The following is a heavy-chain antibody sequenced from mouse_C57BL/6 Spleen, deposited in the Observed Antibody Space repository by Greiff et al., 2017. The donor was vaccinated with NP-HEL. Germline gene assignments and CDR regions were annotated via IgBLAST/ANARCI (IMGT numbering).Heavy chain of an antibody. CDR1: GFNIKDYY. CDR3: TTDPYYYGSSGFDY. V-gene: IGHV14-1*01. Sequence: VHVKQSGAELVRPGASVKLSCTASGFNIKDYYMHWVKQRPEQGLEWIGRIDPEDGDTEYAPKFQGKATMTADTSSNTAYLQLSSLTSEDTAVYYCTTDPYYYGSSGFDYWGQGTTLTVSS. J-gene: IGHJ2*01. D-gene: IGHD1-1*01. CDR2: IDPEDGDT.